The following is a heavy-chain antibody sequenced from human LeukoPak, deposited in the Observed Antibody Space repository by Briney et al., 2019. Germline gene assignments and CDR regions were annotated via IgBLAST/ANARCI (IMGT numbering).Heavy chain of an antibody. D-gene: IGHD2-2*01. Sequence: SGGSLRLSCSASGFTFGDYAMSWVRQAPGKGLEWVGRIKSKTDGGTTDYAAPVKGRFTISRDDSKNTLYLQMNSLKTEDTAVYYCTTSHGRGVPAAFYWGQGTLVAVSS. V-gene: IGHV3-15*01. CDR3: TTSHGRGVPAAFY. CDR1: GFTFGDYA. CDR2: IKSKTDGGTT. J-gene: IGHJ4*02.